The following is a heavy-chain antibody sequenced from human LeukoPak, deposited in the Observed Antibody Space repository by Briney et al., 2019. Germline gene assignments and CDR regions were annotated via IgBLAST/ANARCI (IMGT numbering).Heavy chain of an antibody. CDR2: ITSGSYI. J-gene: IGHJ4*02. D-gene: IGHD6-13*01. CDR3: ARDPAADNY. V-gene: IGHV3-21*01. Sequence: GGSLRLSCVASGFTFSSYTMNWVRQAPGKGLEWVSSITSGSYIYYAESVKGRFTISRDNAKNSLYLQMNSLRAEDTAVYYCARDPAADNYWGQGTLVTVSS. CDR1: GFTFSSYT.